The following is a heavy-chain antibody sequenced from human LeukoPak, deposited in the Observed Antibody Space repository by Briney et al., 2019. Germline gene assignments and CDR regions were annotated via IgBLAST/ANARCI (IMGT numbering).Heavy chain of an antibody. V-gene: IGHV3-74*01. J-gene: IGHJ4*02. Sequence: GGSLRLSCAASGFTFTTYWMHWVRQAPGKGLVWVSHINSDGSITSYADSVKGRFTISRDNAKNTLYLQMNSLRAEDTAVYYCARGRGADYGGNSGYFDYWGQGTLVTVSS. D-gene: IGHD4-23*01. CDR2: INSDGSIT. CDR3: ARGRGADYGGNSGYFDY. CDR1: GFTFTTYW.